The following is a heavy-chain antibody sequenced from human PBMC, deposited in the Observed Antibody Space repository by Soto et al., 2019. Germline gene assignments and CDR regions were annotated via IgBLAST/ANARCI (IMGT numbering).Heavy chain of an antibody. CDR3: ARGSAF. V-gene: IGHV3-23*01. Sequence: VELLESGGGLVQPGGSLRLSCVASGFAFSDYAMNWFRQSPGRGLEWVSGVGPGGDDTYYADSVRGRFTVSSDNAKYTLYLEMRTLTVADTATYFCARGSAFWGQGALVTVSS. J-gene: IGHJ4*02. CDR2: VGPGGDDT. CDR1: GFAFSDYA. D-gene: IGHD2-15*01.